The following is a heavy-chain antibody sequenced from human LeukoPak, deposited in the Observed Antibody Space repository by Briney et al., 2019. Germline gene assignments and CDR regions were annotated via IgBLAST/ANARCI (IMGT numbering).Heavy chain of an antibody. D-gene: IGHD5-24*01. Sequence: GGSLRLSCAASGFTVSSNYMSWVRQAPGKGLEWVSVIYSGGSTYYADSVKGRFTISRDNSKNTLYLQMNSLRAEDTAVYYCARVLKWLSFDCWGQGTLVTVSS. CDR2: IYSGGST. CDR1: GFTVSSNY. CDR3: ARVLKWLSFDC. J-gene: IGHJ4*02. V-gene: IGHV3-53*01.